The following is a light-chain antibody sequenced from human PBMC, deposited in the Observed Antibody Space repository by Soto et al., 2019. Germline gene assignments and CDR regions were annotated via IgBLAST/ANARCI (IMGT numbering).Light chain of an antibody. CDR1: QGISNH. V-gene: IGKV1-17*03. Sequence: DIQKTQSPSALFAAVGYSVTSTCRASQGISNHLVWFQQRPGKVPKRLIYDASSLQTGVPSRFSGSGSGTDFTLTISSLQPEDFATYYCLQHTNFPLTFGQGTRLEIK. J-gene: IGKJ5*01. CDR3: LQHTNFPLT. CDR2: DAS.